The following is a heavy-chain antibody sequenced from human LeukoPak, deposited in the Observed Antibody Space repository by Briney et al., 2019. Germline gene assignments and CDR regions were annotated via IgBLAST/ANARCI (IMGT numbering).Heavy chain of an antibody. CDR2: ISYDGSNE. CDR3: AKQASSHLEAYFDY. D-gene: IGHD6-13*01. V-gene: IGHV3-30*04. J-gene: IGHJ4*02. CDR1: GFTFSRYT. Sequence: GGSLRLSCAASGFTFSRYTLHWVRQAPGKGLEWVAVISYDGSNEYYADSVKGRFTISGDNSKDTLDLQMNSLRAEDTAVYYCAKQASSHLEAYFDYWGQGTLVTVSS.